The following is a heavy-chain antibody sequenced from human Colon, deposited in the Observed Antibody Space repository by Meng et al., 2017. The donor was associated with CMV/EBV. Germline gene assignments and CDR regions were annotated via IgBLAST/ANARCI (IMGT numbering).Heavy chain of an antibody. J-gene: IGHJ4*02. CDR1: GFTFSSYA. CDR2: ISGSGGGYTT. CDR3: VRSGSGRGFEY. V-gene: IGHV3-23*01. Sequence: GGSLRLSCAASGFTFSSYAMSWVRQAPGKGLEWVSAISGSGGGYTTNYAESVEGRFIMSRDNFKNTVNLQMNNLRGDDTAVYYCVRSGSGRGFEYWGQGTLVTVSS. D-gene: IGHD3-10*01.